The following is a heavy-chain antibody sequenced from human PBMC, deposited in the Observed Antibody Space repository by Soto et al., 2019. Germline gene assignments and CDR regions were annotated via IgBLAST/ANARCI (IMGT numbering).Heavy chain of an antibody. J-gene: IGHJ6*02. CDR2: ISYDGSNK. V-gene: IGHV3-30-3*01. D-gene: IGHD3-10*01. CDR1: GFTFSSYA. Sequence: VQLVESGGGVVQPGRSLRLSCAASGFTFSSYAMHWVRQAPGKGLEWVAVISYDGSNKYYADSVKGRFTISRDNSKNTLYLQMNSLRAEDTAVYYCARDGITMVRGVYYYYYGMDVWGQGTTVTVSS. CDR3: ARDGITMVRGVYYYYYGMDV.